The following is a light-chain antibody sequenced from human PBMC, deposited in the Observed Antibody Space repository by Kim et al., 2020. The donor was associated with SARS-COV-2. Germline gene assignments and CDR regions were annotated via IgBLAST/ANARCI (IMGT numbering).Light chain of an antibody. CDR1: SSNIGMNY. J-gene: IGLJ3*02. V-gene: IGLV1-51*01. CDR2: DNN. Sequence: GQTVTISCSGNSSNIGMNYASWYRQVQGAAPKLLIYDNNKRTSGIPDRFSGSKSGTSANLGITGLQTGDEADYYCGTWDGDLSAGVFGGGTQLTVL. CDR3: GTWDGDLSAGV.